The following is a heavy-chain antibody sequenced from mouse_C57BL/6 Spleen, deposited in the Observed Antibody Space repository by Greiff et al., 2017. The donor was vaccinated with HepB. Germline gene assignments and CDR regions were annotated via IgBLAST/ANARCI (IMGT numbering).Heavy chain of an antibody. CDR3: TRDGNYPFYYAMDY. CDR2: IRHKANNHAT. D-gene: IGHD2-1*01. J-gene: IGHJ4*01. Sequence: EVKLVESGGGLVQPGGSMKLSCAASGFTFSDAWMDWVRQSPEKGLEWVAEIRHKANNHATYYAESVKGRFTISRDDSKSSFYLQMNSLRAEDTGIYYCTRDGNYPFYYAMDYWGQGTSVTVSS. CDR1: GFTFSDAW. V-gene: IGHV6-6*01.